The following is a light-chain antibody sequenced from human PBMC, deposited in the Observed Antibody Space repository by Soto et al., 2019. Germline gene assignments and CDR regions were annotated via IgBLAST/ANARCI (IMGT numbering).Light chain of an antibody. CDR3: QVWDSSSDLYAV. J-gene: IGLJ7*01. CDR1: NIGSKS. CDR2: YDS. Sequence: SYELTQPPSVSVAPGKTARITCGGNNIGSKSVHWYQQKPGQAPVLVIYYDSDRPSGIPERFSGSNSGNTATLTISRVEAGDEADYYCQVWDSSSDLYAVFGGGTQLTVL. V-gene: IGLV3-21*04.